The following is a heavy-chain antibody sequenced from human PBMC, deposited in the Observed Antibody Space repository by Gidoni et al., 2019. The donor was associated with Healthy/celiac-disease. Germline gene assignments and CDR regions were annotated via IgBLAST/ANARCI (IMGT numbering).Heavy chain of an antibody. CDR2: IWYYGINK. Sequence: QVQLVESGGGVVQPGRSLRLSCAASGFTLSSYGMHWVSLSTGKGLEWVAVIWYYGINKYYADSVKGRFTISRDNSKNTLYLQMNSLRAEDTAVYYCARDEPDSGSYPWGQGTLVTVSS. J-gene: IGHJ5*02. V-gene: IGHV3-33*01. CDR3: ARDEPDSGSYP. CDR1: GFTLSSYG. D-gene: IGHD1-26*01.